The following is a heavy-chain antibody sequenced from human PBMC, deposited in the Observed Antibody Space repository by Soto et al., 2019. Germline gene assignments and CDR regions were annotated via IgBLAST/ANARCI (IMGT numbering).Heavy chain of an antibody. CDR1: GFTFSSYA. CDR2: ISGSGGST. V-gene: IGHV3-23*01. J-gene: IGHJ4*02. CDR3: AKDIVSGSYYASFEY. Sequence: GGSLRLSCAASGFTFSSYAMSWVRQAPWKGLEWFSGISGSGGSTYYADSVKGRFTISRDNSKNTLYLQMNSLRAEDTAVYYCAKDIVSGSYYASFEYWGQGTLVTVSS. D-gene: IGHD1-26*01.